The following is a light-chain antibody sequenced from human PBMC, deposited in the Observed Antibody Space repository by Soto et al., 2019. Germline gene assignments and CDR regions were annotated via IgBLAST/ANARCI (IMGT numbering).Light chain of an antibody. V-gene: IGKV3-15*01. CDR3: QKYNGAPRT. Sequence: EIVRTQSPGTLSLSPGERATLSCRASQSVYSNLAWYKQKPGQAPRLLIYDASARATGVPARFSGSGSGTEFTLTISSLKPEDFETYYCQKYNGAPRTFGQGTKVDIK. CDR2: DAS. CDR1: QSVYSN. J-gene: IGKJ1*01.